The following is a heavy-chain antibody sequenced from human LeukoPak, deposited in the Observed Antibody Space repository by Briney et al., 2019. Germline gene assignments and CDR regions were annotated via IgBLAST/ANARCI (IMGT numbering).Heavy chain of an antibody. V-gene: IGHV1-2*02. Sequence: GASVKVSCKASGYTFTGYYMHWVRQAPGQGLGWMGWINPNSGGTNYAQKFQGRVTMTRDTSISAAYMDLSRLRSDDTAVYYCARDTCSGGSCYSHYWGQGTLVTVSS. D-gene: IGHD2-15*01. J-gene: IGHJ4*02. CDR2: INPNSGGT. CDR1: GYTFTGYY. CDR3: ARDTCSGGSCYSHY.